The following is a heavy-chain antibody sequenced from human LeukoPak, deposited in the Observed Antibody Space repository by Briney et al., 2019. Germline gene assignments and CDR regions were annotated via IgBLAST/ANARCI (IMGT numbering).Heavy chain of an antibody. Sequence: GGSLRLSCAASGFTFSNAWMSWVRQAPGKGLEWVGRIKSKTDGGTTDYAAPVKGRFTISRDDSKNTLYLQMNSLKTEDTAVYYCTTDRVPTSDSSGSPFDYWGQGTLVTVSS. CDR2: IKSKTDGGTT. V-gene: IGHV3-15*01. D-gene: IGHD3-22*01. CDR3: TTDRVPTSDSSGSPFDY. J-gene: IGHJ4*02. CDR1: GFTFSNAW.